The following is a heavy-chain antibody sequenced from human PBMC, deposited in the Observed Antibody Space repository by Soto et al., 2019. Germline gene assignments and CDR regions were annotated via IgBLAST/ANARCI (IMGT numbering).Heavy chain of an antibody. CDR3: ARDPSRRAPPDY. CDR2: ISSTSAYT. Sequence: QVQLVESGGGLVKPGGSLRLSCAASGFTFSDYYMTWFRQAPGKGLEWVSYISSTSAYTNYADSVRGRFTISGDNAKNSLYLQMTSLRDEDTAVYYCARDPSRRAPPDYWGQGTLVTVSS. CDR1: GFTFSDYY. D-gene: IGHD6-6*01. J-gene: IGHJ4*02. V-gene: IGHV3-11*05.